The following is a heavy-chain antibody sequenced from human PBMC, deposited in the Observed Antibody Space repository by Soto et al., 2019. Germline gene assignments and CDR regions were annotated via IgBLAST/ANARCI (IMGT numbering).Heavy chain of an antibody. CDR1: GYSFTSHA. V-gene: IGHV1-3*01. J-gene: IGHJ4*02. Sequence: QVQLVQSGAEVKKPGASVKVSCKASGYSFTSHAMHWVRQAPGQRLEWTGWSNAANGNTKYSQKFQGRVTITRDTSARTGCRGLSRRRSGRRAVDYCRGYCSRGSCYSRGYWGQGTLVTVSS. D-gene: IGHD2-15*01. CDR2: SNAANGNT. CDR3: RGYCSRGSCYSRGY.